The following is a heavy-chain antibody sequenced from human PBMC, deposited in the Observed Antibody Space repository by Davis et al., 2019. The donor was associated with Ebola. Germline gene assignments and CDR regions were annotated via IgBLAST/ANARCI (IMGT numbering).Heavy chain of an antibody. D-gene: IGHD6-13*01. CDR1: GGSISSGNYY. CDR2: IFYSGST. Sequence: SETLSLTCTVSGGSISSGNYYCSWIRQHPGKGLERIGYIFYSGSTFYNPSLKSRVTISVDTSKNQFSLKLNSVTAADAAVYYCARGYSSNWYDNWGQGTLVTVSS. CDR3: ARGYSSNWYDN. V-gene: IGHV4-31*03. J-gene: IGHJ5*02.